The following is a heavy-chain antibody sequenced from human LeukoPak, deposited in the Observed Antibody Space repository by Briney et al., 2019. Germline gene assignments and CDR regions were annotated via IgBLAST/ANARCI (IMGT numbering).Heavy chain of an antibody. CDR3: ASPLGYYPL. V-gene: IGHV4-34*01. CDR1: GGSFSGYY. Sequence: PSETLSLTCAVYGGSFSGYYWSWIRQPPGKGLEWIGEINHSGSTNYNPSLKSRVTISVGTSKNQFSLKLSSVTAADTAVYYCASPLGYYPLWGQGTLVTVSS. J-gene: IGHJ4*02. D-gene: IGHD3-10*01. CDR2: INHSGST.